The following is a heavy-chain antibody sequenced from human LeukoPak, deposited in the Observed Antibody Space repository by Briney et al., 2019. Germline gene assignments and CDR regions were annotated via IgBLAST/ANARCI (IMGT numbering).Heavy chain of an antibody. V-gene: IGHV4-4*08. J-gene: IGHJ4*02. CDR3: ARWSGDYSFDF. D-gene: IGHD3-3*01. CDR1: PDSTTSNF. Sequence: SQTLSLTCTVSPDSTTSNFCSWVRQPPWKGLGWIGEIHRMVSTNKNPSLQSRCNISEDTSKNQFSLKLSSVTAADTAVYYCARWSGDYSFDFWGQGTLVTVSS. CDR2: IHRMVST.